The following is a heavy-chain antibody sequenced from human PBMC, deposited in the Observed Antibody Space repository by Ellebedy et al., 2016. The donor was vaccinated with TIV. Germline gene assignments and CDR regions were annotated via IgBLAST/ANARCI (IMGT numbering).Heavy chain of an antibody. Sequence: GESLKISCAASGFTFTGSAMHWVRQAPGKGLEWVANISNDGRSKKHGDSVRGRFTISRDNSKSTLYLQMDSLRDDDTAVYYCAPGGTTKVKKGFGYWGQGTLVTVSS. CDR3: APGGTTKVKKGFGY. V-gene: IGHV3-30*04. CDR1: GFTFTGSA. CDR2: ISNDGRSK. D-gene: IGHD3-16*01. J-gene: IGHJ4*02.